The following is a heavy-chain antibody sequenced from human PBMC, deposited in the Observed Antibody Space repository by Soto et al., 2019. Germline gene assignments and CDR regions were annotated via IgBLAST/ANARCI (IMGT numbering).Heavy chain of an antibody. D-gene: IGHD6-13*01. V-gene: IGHV4-39*01. J-gene: IGHJ4*02. CDR2: IYYSGST. Sequence: PSETLSLTCRVSGDSVNYSSYYWGWIRQPPGRGLEWIGSIYYSGSTYYNPSLKSRVTISVDTSKKQFSLKLSSVTAADTAIYYCAKASVWYPYFDSWGQGTLVTVSS. CDR1: GDSVNYSSYY. CDR3: AKASVWYPYFDS.